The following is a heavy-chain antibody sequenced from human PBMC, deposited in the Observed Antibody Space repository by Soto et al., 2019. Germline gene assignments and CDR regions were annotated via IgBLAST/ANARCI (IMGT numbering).Heavy chain of an antibody. CDR2: INHSGST. V-gene: IGHV4-34*01. J-gene: IGHJ6*03. D-gene: IGHD3-10*01. Sequence: SETLSLTCAVYGGSFSGYYWSWIRQPPGKGLEWIGEINHSGSTNYNPSLKSRVTISVDTSKNQFSLKLSSVTAADTAVYYCARMATATYYYGSGSYYPDLWYYYYYMDVWGKGTTVTVSS. CDR3: ARMATATYYYGSGSYYPDLWYYYYYMDV. CDR1: GGSFSGYY.